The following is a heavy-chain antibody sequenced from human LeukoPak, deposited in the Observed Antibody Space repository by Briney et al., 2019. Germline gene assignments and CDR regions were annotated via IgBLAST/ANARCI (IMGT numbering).Heavy chain of an antibody. V-gene: IGHV1-3*01. CDR3: ARGDSSGYYVY. CDR2: INAGNGIT. Sequence: GASVKVSCKASGYTFTSYAMHWVRQAPGQRLEWMGWINAGNGITKYSQKFQGRVTITRDTSASTAYMELSSLRSEDTAVYYCARGDSSGYYVYWGQGTLVTVSS. D-gene: IGHD3-22*01. CDR1: GYTFTSYA. J-gene: IGHJ4*02.